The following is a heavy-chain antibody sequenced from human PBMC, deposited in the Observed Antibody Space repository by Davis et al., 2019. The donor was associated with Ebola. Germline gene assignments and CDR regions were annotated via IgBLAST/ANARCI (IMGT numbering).Heavy chain of an antibody. CDR2: INAGNGNT. CDR3: ARPHLLRYFDWLSSGAFDI. CDR1: GYTFTSYA. Sequence: ASVKVSCKASGYTFTSYAMHWVRQAPGQRLEWMGWINAGNGNTKYSQKFQGRVTMTRNTSISTAYMELSSLRSEDTAVYYCARPHLLRYFDWLSSGAFDIWGQGTMVTVSS. D-gene: IGHD3-9*01. V-gene: IGHV1-3*01. J-gene: IGHJ3*02.